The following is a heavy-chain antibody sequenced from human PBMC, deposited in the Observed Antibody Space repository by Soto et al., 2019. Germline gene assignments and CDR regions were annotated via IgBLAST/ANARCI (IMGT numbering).Heavy chain of an antibody. Sequence: GGSLILSCAASGFTVTSNYMSWVRKAPGKGLEWVAVIWYDGSIKYYADSVKGRFTISRDNSKNTLYLQMNSLRAEDTAVYYCARDGYYYDSSGYYPHYWGQGTLVTVSS. D-gene: IGHD3-22*01. J-gene: IGHJ4*02. V-gene: IGHV3-33*08. CDR1: GFTVTSNY. CDR2: IWYDGSIK. CDR3: ARDGYYYDSSGYYPHY.